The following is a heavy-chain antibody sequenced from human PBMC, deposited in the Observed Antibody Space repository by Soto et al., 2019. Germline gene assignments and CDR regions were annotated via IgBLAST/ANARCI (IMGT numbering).Heavy chain of an antibody. CDR3: AKTHVAVGRPPNFDY. CDR2: ISGSGGST. Sequence: GESLKISCAASGFTFSSYAMSWVRQAPGKGLEWVSAISGSGGSTYYADSVKGRFTISRDNSKNTLYLQMNSLRAEDTAVYYCAKTHVAVGRPPNFDYWGQGTLVTVSS. CDR1: GFTFSSYA. J-gene: IGHJ4*02. D-gene: IGHD6-19*01. V-gene: IGHV3-23*01.